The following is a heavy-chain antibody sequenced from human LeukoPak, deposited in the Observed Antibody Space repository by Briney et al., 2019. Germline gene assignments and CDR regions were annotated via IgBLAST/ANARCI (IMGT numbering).Heavy chain of an antibody. V-gene: IGHV4-38-2*02. CDR3: ARRKEVAGPADDDAFDI. J-gene: IGHJ3*02. CDR1: GYSISIGYY. Sequence: PSETLSLTCTLSGYSISIGYYWGWIRHPPGKGLEWMGRFYHSGSTYYNPSLKSRVTISVDTSTKPFSLKLSSVTAADTAVYYCARRKEVAGPADDDAFDIWGQGTMVTVSS. CDR2: FYHSGST. D-gene: IGHD6-19*01.